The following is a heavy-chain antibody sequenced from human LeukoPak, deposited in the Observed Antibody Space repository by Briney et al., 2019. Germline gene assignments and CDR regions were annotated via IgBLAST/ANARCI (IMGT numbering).Heavy chain of an antibody. J-gene: IGHJ3*02. V-gene: IGHV3-30-3*01. CDR1: GFTSSRYV. D-gene: IGHD4-17*01. Sequence: SGRSLRLSCAASGFTSSRYVMHWVHQAPGKGLEWVAVISYDGNNKYYTDSVKGRFTISRDNSKNTLYLQMNSLRPEDTAVYYCARDNGDYGGTFDIWGQGTKVTASS. CDR3: ARDNGDYGGTFDI. CDR2: ISYDGNNK.